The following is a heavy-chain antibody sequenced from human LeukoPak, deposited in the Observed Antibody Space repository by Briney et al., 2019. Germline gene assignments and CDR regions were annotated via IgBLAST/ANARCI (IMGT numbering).Heavy chain of an antibody. CDR3: ARSGGYASPFGY. Sequence: PSETLSLTCTVSGGSISHYYWSWIRQPPGKGLEWIGYITYSGSINYNPSLKSRVTVSVDTSKNQFSLKLSSVTAADTAVYYCARSGGYASPFGYWGQGTLVTVSS. D-gene: IGHD5-12*01. V-gene: IGHV4-59*08. CDR1: GGSISHYY. J-gene: IGHJ4*02. CDR2: ITYSGSI.